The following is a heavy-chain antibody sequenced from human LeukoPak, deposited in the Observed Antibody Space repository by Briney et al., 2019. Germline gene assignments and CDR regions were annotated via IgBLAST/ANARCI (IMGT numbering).Heavy chain of an antibody. V-gene: IGHV3-48*03. CDR1: GFTFSSYE. D-gene: IGHD3-22*01. CDR3: ARNFYDSSGYYRDAFDI. Sequence: GGSLRLSCAASGFTFSSYEMNWVRQAPGKGLEWVSYISSSGSTIYYADSVKGRFTISRDNAKNSLYLQMNSLRAEDTAVYYCARNFYDSSGYYRDAFDIWGQGTVVTVSS. CDR2: ISSSGSTI. J-gene: IGHJ3*02.